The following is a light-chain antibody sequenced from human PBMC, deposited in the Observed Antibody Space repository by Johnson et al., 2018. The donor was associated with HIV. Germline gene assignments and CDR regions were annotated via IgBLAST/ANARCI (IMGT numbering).Light chain of an antibody. J-gene: IGLJ1*01. CDR3: GTWDSSLSAYV. Sequence: QSVLTQPPSVSAAPGQKVTISCSGSSSNIGNNYVSWYQHLPGTAPKLLIYDNNKRPSGIPDRFSGSKSGTSATLGITGLLTGDEADYYCGTWDSSLSAYVFGTGTKVTVL. CDR1: SSNIGNNY. V-gene: IGLV1-51*01. CDR2: DNN.